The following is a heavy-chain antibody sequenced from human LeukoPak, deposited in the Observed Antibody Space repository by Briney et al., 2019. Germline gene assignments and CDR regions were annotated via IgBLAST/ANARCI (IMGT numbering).Heavy chain of an antibody. D-gene: IGHD3-3*01. V-gene: IGHV3-53*01. CDR2: IYSGGST. CDR3: ANMFYDFWSGRYYYYGMDV. J-gene: IGHJ6*02. Sequence: GGSLRLSCAASGFTVSSNYMSWVRQAPGKGLEWVSVIYSGGSTYYADSVKGRFTISRDNSKNTLYLQMNSLRAEDTAVYYCANMFYDFWSGRYYYYGMDVWGQGTTVTVSS. CDR1: GFTVSSNY.